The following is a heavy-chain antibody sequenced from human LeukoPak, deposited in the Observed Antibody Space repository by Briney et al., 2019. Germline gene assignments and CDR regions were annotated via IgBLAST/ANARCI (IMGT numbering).Heavy chain of an antibody. CDR2: VHSSGYT. CDR3: AGYGSGSYHKAFDY. CDR1: GGAISSDY. Sequence: SETLSLTCSVSGGAISSDYWAWIRQPPGKGLEWIAYVHSSGYTSYNPSLKSRVTTSIDTSKNQFSLKLNSVTAADTAVYYCAGYGSGSYHKAFDYWGQGTLVTVSS. J-gene: IGHJ4*02. D-gene: IGHD3-10*01. V-gene: IGHV4-59*01.